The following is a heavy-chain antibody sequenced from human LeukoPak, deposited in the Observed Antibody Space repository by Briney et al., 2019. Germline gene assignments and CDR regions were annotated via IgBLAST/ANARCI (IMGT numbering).Heavy chain of an antibody. CDR1: GFTFSSYA. V-gene: IGHV3-7*03. CDR3: AKDISGYSGHRIPHGMDV. D-gene: IGHD5-12*01. J-gene: IGHJ6*02. CDR2: MNQDGSAR. Sequence: GGSLRLSCAASGFTFSSYAMAWVRQAPGKGLEWVANMNQDGSARNSLDSVKGRFTISRDNAKNSLYLQMNSLRAEDTALYYCAKDISGYSGHRIPHGMDVWGQGTTVTVSS.